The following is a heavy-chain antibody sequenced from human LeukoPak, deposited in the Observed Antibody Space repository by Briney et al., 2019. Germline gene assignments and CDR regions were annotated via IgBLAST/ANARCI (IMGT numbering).Heavy chain of an antibody. CDR2: ISSSSSDI. CDR1: GFTFSSYS. Sequence: GGSLRLSCAASGFTFSSYSMNWVRQAPGKGLEWVSSISSSSSDIYYADYVKGGFTISRDKDKNSLYMKKNSLRAGDTAVYYCARGGEEYQLLYNYYYYYMDVWGKGTTVTVSS. J-gene: IGHJ6*03. V-gene: IGHV3-21*01. CDR3: ARGGEEYQLLYNYYYYYMDV. D-gene: IGHD2-2*02.